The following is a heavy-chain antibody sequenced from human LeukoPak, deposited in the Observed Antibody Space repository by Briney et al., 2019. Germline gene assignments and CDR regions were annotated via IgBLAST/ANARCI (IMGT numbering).Heavy chain of an antibody. Sequence: SETLSLTCNVSGGSISSHYWSWIRQPPGKGLEWIGYIYYSGSTNYNPSLKSRVTISVDTSKNQFSLKLSSVTAADTAVYYCARGAVEMATTYFDYWGQGTLVTVSS. CDR2: IYYSGST. CDR1: GGSISSHY. D-gene: IGHD5-24*01. J-gene: IGHJ4*02. V-gene: IGHV4-59*11. CDR3: ARGAVEMATTYFDY.